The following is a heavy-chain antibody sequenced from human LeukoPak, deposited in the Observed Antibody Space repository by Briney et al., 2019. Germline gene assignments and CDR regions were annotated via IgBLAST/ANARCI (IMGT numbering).Heavy chain of an antibody. CDR3: ARDRYCSGRSCYGPPDY. V-gene: IGHV4-39*07. J-gene: IGHJ4*02. CDR2: IYYSEGT. Sequence: SETLSLTCTVSGDSISSRSYYWGWIRQPPGKGLEWIGSIYYSEGTYYNPSLKSRVTISIDTSKNQFSLKLNSVTAANTAVYYCARDRYCSGRSCYGPPDYWGQGVLVTVSS. CDR1: GDSISSRSYY. D-gene: IGHD2-15*01.